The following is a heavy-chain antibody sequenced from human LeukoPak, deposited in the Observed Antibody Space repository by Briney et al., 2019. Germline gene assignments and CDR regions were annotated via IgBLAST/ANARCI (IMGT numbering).Heavy chain of an antibody. CDR1: GFTLSSYA. V-gene: IGHV3-23*01. CDR3: AKAFLLNPDTMVRGDTFDY. J-gene: IGHJ4*02. Sequence: GGSLRLSCAASGFTLSSYAMSWVRQAPGKGLEWVSAISGSGVGTYYADSVKGRFTISRDNSRNTLYLQMNSLRAEDTAVYYCAKAFLLNPDTMVRGDTFDYWGQGTLVTVSS. D-gene: IGHD3-10*01. CDR2: ISGSGVGT.